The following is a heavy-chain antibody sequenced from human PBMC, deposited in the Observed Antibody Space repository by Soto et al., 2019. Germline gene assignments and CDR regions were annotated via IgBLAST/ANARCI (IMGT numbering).Heavy chain of an antibody. CDR3: ARTGPHDSSGYPFFDY. CDR2: TYYRSKWYN. V-gene: IGHV6-1*01. D-gene: IGHD3-22*01. Sequence: PSQTLSLTCAISGDSVSSNSAAWNWIRQSPSRGLEWLGRTYYRSKWYNDYAVSVKSRITINPDTSKNQFSLQLNSVTPEDTAVYYCARTGPHDSSGYPFFDYWGQGTLVTVSS. CDR1: GDSVSSNSAA. J-gene: IGHJ4*02.